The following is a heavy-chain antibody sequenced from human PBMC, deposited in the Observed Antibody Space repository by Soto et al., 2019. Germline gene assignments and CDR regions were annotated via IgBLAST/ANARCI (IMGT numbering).Heavy chain of an antibody. Sequence: GGSLRLSCAASGFTFSSYGMHWVRQAPGKGLEWVAVISYDGSNKYYADSVKGRFTISRDNSKNTLYLQMSSLRAEDTAVYYCAKEFGYSYGSGFDYWGQGTLVTVSS. J-gene: IGHJ4*02. CDR3: AKEFGYSYGSGFDY. CDR2: ISYDGSNK. V-gene: IGHV3-30*18. D-gene: IGHD5-18*01. CDR1: GFTFSSYG.